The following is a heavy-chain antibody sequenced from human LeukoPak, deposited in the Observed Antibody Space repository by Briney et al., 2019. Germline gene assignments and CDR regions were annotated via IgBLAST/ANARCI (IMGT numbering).Heavy chain of an antibody. Sequence: PGGSLRLSCAASGFTFSSYAMSWVRQAPGKGLEWVSAISGSGSTYYADSVKGRFTISRDNSKNTLYLQMNSLRAEDTAVYYCAKDGILSYFDYWGQGTLVTVSS. D-gene: IGHD2/OR15-2a*01. V-gene: IGHV3-23*01. CDR2: ISGSGST. CDR3: AKDGILSYFDY. CDR1: GFTFSSYA. J-gene: IGHJ4*02.